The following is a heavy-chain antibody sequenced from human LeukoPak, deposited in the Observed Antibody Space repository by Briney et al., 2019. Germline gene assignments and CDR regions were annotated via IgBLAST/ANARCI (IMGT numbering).Heavy chain of an antibody. V-gene: IGHV3-33*01. Sequence: GRSLRLSCAASGFTFNDFGMHWVRQAPGKGLEWVAVLWYDGNTQYYADSVKGRFTISRDNAKNSLYLQMNSLRPEDTALYYCAREVELRFLEWLLSYYYYMDVWGKGTTVTVSS. CDR3: AREVELRFLEWLLSYYYYMDV. CDR1: GFTFNDFG. J-gene: IGHJ6*03. D-gene: IGHD3-3*01. CDR2: LWYDGNTQ.